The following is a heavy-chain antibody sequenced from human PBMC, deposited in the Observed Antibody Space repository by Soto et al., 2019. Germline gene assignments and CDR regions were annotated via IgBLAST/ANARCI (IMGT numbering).Heavy chain of an antibody. Sequence: GGSLRLSCAASGFTFSTYGMHWVRQAPGKGLEWVAAMSYDGTKEYYVDSVKGRFTISRDNSRNTLFLQLNSLRDEDTAAYYCAKEYGSTWIDHWGQGTLVTVSS. J-gene: IGHJ4*02. D-gene: IGHD6-13*01. CDR2: MSYDGTKE. V-gene: IGHV3-30*18. CDR1: GFTFSTYG. CDR3: AKEYGSTWIDH.